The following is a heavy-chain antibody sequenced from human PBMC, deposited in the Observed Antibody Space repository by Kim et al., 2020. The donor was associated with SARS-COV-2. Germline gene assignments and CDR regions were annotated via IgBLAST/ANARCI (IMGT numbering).Heavy chain of an antibody. V-gene: IGHV1-69*13. D-gene: IGHD5-12*01. CDR2: IITIFGTA. Sequence: SVKVSCKASGDTFSSYAISWVRQAPGQGLEWMGGIITIFGTANYAQKFQGRVTITADESTSTAYMELSSLRSEDTAVYYCARSGYSGYDYRYYFDYWGQGTLVTVSS. CDR3: ARSGYSGYDYRYYFDY. J-gene: IGHJ4*02. CDR1: GDTFSSYA.